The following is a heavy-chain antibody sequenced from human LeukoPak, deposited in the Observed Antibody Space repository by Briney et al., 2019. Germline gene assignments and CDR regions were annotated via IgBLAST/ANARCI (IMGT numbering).Heavy chain of an antibody. J-gene: IGHJ4*02. CDR1: CYSFTSYG. CDR3: ARDLDYGDQRGGYYFDY. V-gene: IGHV1-18*01. CDR2: ISAYNGNT. D-gene: IGHD4-17*01. Sequence: GASVKVSCKASCYSFTSYGISWVRQAPGQGLEWMGWISAYNGNTNYAQKLQGRVTMTTDTSTSTAYMELRSLRSDDTAVYYCARDLDYGDQRGGYYFDYWGQGTLVTVSS.